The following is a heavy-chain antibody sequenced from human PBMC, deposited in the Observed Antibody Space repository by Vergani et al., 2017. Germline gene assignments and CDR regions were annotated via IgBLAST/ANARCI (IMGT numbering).Heavy chain of an antibody. CDR3: ARVMYRDEASTGYRLEGMDI. Sequence: QVQLQESGPGLVRPSQTLSLTCTVSGGSISPYYWSWIRQPAGKGLEWIGRIYTSESTNYNPSLKSRVTMSVDTSKNQFSLKLRSVTAADTAVYFCARVMYRDEASTGYRLEGMDIWGQGTTVTISS. J-gene: IGHJ6*02. D-gene: IGHD3-9*01. CDR2: IYTSEST. CDR1: GGSISPYY. V-gene: IGHV4-4*07.